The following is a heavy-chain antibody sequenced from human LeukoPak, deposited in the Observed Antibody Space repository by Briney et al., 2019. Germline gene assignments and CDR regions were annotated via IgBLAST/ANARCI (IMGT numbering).Heavy chain of an antibody. CDR1: GGSISSYY. J-gene: IGHJ4*02. Sequence: SETLSLTCAVSGGSISSYYWSWIRQPPGKGLEWIGYIYYSGSTNYNPSLKSRVTISVDTSKNQFSLKLSSVTAADTAVYYCARLSVDTAMVIDYWGQGTLVTVSS. V-gene: IGHV4-59*08. CDR2: IYYSGST. D-gene: IGHD5-18*01. CDR3: ARLSVDTAMVIDY.